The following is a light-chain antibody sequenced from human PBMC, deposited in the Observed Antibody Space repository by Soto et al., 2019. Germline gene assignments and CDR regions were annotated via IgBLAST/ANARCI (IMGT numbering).Light chain of an antibody. CDR2: DVS. V-gene: IGLV2-14*01. Sequence: HSALTQPASVSGSPGQSIAISCTGTSSDVGGYKYVSWYQQHPGKAPKLMIYDVSNRPSGVSDRFSGSKSGNTASLTISGLQAEDEADYYCTSYTSSSTYVFGTGTKLTVL. CDR3: TSYTSSSTYV. CDR1: SSDVGGYKY. J-gene: IGLJ1*01.